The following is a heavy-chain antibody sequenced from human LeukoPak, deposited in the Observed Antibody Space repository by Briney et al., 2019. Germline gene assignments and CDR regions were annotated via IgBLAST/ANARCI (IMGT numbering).Heavy chain of an antibody. Sequence: GGSLRLSCAASGFTFSSYSMNWVRQAPGKGLEWVSSISSSSYIYYADSVKGRFTISRDNAKNSLYLQMNSLRAEDTAVYYCARGWSYYYMDVWGKGTTVTVSS. J-gene: IGHJ6*03. CDR1: GFTFSSYS. CDR3: ARGWSYYYMDV. CDR2: ISSSSYI. V-gene: IGHV3-21*01. D-gene: IGHD2-15*01.